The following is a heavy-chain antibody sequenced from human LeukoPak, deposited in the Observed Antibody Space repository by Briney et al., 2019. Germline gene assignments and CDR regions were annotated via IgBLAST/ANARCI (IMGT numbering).Heavy chain of an antibody. CDR3: ARFPQGKDRPNYYMDV. V-gene: IGHV4-39*07. D-gene: IGHD1-14*01. Sequence: TSETLSLTCTVSGGSISSSSYYWGWIRQPPGKGLVWIGSIYYSGSTSYNPSLKSRVTISVDTSKNQFSLKLSSVTAADTAVYYCARFPQGKDRPNYYMDVWGKGTTVTVSS. CDR2: IYYSGST. CDR1: GGSISSSSYY. J-gene: IGHJ6*03.